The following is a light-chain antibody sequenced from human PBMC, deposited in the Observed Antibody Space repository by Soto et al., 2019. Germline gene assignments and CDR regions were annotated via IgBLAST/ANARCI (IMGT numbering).Light chain of an antibody. CDR1: QGIGTD. V-gene: IGKV1-39*01. CDR3: QQSYDMPWT. J-gene: IGKJ1*01. Sequence: DIQMTQSRSSLSASVGDXVTITCRSSQGIGTDLGWYRQKPGKAPNLLIYTASNLESGVPSRFSGSGSGTDFTLTISSLQPEDFAAYYCQQSYDMPWTFGQGTKVDIK. CDR2: TAS.